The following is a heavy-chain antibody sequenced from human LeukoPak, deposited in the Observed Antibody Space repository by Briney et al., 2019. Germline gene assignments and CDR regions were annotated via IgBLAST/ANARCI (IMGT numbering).Heavy chain of an antibody. Sequence: ASVKASCNASGYTFTGYYIHSGRQSPGQGLRWMGGINPNIDDKNYAQKFQGRVTMTRDTSISTAYMELSRLRSDETAVYYCASPGGQGSGSYSTLYYSYYGMDVWGQGTTVTVSS. CDR3: ASPGGQGSGSYSTLYYSYYGMDV. CDR1: GYTFTGYY. CDR2: INPNIDDK. J-gene: IGHJ6*02. V-gene: IGHV1-2*02. D-gene: IGHD3-10*01.